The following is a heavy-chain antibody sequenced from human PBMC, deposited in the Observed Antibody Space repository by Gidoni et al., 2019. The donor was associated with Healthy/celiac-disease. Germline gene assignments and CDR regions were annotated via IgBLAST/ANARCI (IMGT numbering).Heavy chain of an antibody. J-gene: IGHJ6*02. CDR3: ARSQGGSSPGYGMDV. CDR2: IWYDGSNK. CDR1: GLTCRSYG. D-gene: IGHD2-15*01. Sequence: QVQLVASGGGVVQPGRSLRLPWAASGLTCRSYGMHWVRQAPGKGLEWVAVIWYDGSNKYYADSVKGRFTISRDNSKNTLYLQMNSLRAEDTAVYYCARSQGGSSPGYGMDVWGQGTTVTVSS. V-gene: IGHV3-33*01.